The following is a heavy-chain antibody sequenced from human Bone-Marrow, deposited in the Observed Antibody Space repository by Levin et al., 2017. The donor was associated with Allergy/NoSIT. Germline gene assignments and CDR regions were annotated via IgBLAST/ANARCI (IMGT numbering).Heavy chain of an antibody. CDR1: GYTFTRYA. V-gene: IGHV7-4-1*02. Sequence: GASVKVSCKASGYTFTRYAMNWVRQAPGQGLEWLGWINTDTGNPTYAQGFTGRFVFSLDTSVSTAYLQISSLKAEDTAVYYCARVVLTGYNWFDPWGQGTLVTVSS. J-gene: IGHJ5*02. CDR3: ARVVLTGYNWFDP. D-gene: IGHD3-9*01. CDR2: INTDTGNP.